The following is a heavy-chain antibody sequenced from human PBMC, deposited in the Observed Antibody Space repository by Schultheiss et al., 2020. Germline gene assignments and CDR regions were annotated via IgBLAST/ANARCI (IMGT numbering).Heavy chain of an antibody. CDR3: ARDGMVQGVSIDY. D-gene: IGHD3-10*01. V-gene: IGHV4-4*02. CDR2: IYHSGST. J-gene: IGHJ4*02. CDR1: GGSISSSNW. Sequence: SATLSLTCAVSGGSISSSNWWSWVRQPPGKGLEWIGEIYHSGSTYYNPSLKSRVTISVDTSKNQFSLKLSSVTAADTAVYYCARDGMVQGVSIDYWGQGTLVTVSS.